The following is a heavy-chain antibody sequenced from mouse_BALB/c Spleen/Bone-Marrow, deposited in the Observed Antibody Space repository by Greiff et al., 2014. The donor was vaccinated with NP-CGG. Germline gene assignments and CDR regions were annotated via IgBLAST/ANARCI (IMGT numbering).Heavy chain of an antibody. Sequence: VQLQQPGAELVKPGASVKSSCTASGFNIKDTYMHWVKQRPEQGLEWIGRIDPANGNTKYDPKFQGKATITADTSSNTAYLQLSSLTSEDTAVYYCARNGNYGAWFAYWGQGTLVTVSA. J-gene: IGHJ3*01. D-gene: IGHD2-1*01. CDR2: IDPANGNT. V-gene: IGHV14-3*02. CDR3: ARNGNYGAWFAY. CDR1: GFNIKDTY.